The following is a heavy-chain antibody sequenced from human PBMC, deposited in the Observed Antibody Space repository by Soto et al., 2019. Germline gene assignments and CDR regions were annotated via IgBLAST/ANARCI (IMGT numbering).Heavy chain of an antibody. CDR2: IDWDNDK. V-gene: IGHV2-70*01. CDR1: GFSLSTSGMS. J-gene: IGHJ4*02. CDR3: ARTHVAGAAPWYYFDY. Sequence: SGPTLVNPTQTLTLTCTFSGFSLSTSGMSVSWIRQPPGKALEWLALIDWDNDKYYISSLRTRLTISKDTSKNQVVLTMTNMDPVDTATYFCARTHVAGAAPWYYFDYWGQGTLVTVSS. D-gene: IGHD1-26*01.